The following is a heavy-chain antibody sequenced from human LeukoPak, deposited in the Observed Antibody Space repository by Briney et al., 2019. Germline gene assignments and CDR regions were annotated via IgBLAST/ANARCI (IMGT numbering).Heavy chain of an antibody. CDR1: GFTFSSYG. D-gene: IGHD5-12*01. J-gene: IGHJ4*02. CDR2: ISGSGGST. CDR3: ARDPPPGWLRPFDY. Sequence: PGGSLRLSCAASGFTFSSYGMSWVRQAPGKGLEWVSAISGSGGSTYYADSVKGRFTISRDNSKNTLYLQMNSLRAEDTAVYYCARDPPPGWLRPFDYWGQGTLVTVSS. V-gene: IGHV3-23*01.